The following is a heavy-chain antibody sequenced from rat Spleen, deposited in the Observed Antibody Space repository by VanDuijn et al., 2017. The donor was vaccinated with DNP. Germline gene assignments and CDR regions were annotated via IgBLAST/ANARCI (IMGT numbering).Heavy chain of an antibody. Sequence: EVQLVESGGGPVQPGRSLKLSCVASGFIFSNYWMTWIRQAPGKGLEWVASISNTGDNTYYSDSVKGRFSLSRDNAKSTLYLQMDSLRSEDTATYYCARLDNNGFAYWGQGTLVTVSS. CDR2: ISNTGDNT. J-gene: IGHJ3*01. V-gene: IGHV5-31*01. CDR1: GFIFSNYW. D-gene: IGHD1-10*01. CDR3: ARLDNNGFAY.